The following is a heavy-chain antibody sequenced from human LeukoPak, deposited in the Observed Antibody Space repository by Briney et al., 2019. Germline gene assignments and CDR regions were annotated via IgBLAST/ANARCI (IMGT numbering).Heavy chain of an antibody. CDR2: ISGIGGTT. CDR1: GFTFNTYA. J-gene: IGHJ4*02. CDR3: AKDFKDY. V-gene: IGHV3-23*01. Sequence: GGSLRLPCAASGFTFNTYAMSWVRQAPEKGLEWVSTISGIGGTTYYADSVKGRFTISRDNSKNTLYLQLNSLRAEDTALYYCAKDFKDYWGQGTLVTVSS.